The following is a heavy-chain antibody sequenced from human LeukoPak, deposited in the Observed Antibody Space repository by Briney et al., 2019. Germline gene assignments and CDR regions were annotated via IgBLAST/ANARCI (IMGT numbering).Heavy chain of an antibody. CDR1: GFTFNDYA. Sequence: GGSLRLSCAVSGFTFNDYAMHWVRQAPGKGLEWVAIISYDGSNKYYADSVKGRFTISRDNSKNTLYLQMNSLRAEDTAVYYCAKVRGVVDYWGQGTLVTVSS. D-gene: IGHD3-10*01. V-gene: IGHV3-30*18. CDR2: ISYDGSNK. J-gene: IGHJ4*02. CDR3: AKVRGVVDY.